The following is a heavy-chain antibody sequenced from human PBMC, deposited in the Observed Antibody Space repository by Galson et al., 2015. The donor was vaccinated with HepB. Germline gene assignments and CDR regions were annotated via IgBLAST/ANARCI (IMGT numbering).Heavy chain of an antibody. V-gene: IGHV3-48*02. Sequence: SLRLSCAVSGFTFSDYSMHWVRQAPGKGLEWASFTSSTSGSIHYADSVRGRFIVSRDNAQNPLYLEMDNLRDEDTAMYYCARGRGSGSFLIDYWGQGTLVTVSS. CDR1: GFTFSDYS. CDR2: TSSTSGSI. CDR3: ARGRGSGSFLIDY. J-gene: IGHJ4*02. D-gene: IGHD3-10*01.